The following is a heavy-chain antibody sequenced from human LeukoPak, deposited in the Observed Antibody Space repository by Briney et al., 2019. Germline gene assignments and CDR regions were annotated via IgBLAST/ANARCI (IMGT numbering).Heavy chain of an antibody. CDR3: ARGRRGSYRYSWFNP. V-gene: IGHV4-34*09. D-gene: IGHD3-16*02. CDR2: INHSGST. J-gene: IGHJ5*02. CDR1: GGSFSGYY. Sequence: SETLSLTCAVHGGSFSGYYWSWIRHPPGKGLEWIGEINHSGSTNYNPSLKSRVTISVDTSKNQFSLKLSSVTAADTAVYYCARGRRGSYRYSWFNPWGQGTLVTVSS.